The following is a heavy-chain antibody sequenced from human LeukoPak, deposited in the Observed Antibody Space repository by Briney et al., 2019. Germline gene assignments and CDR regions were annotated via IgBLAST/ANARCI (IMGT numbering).Heavy chain of an antibody. CDR2: IGSRGATI. D-gene: IGHD3-10*01. Sequence: GGSLRLPCAASGFTFSNYEMNWVRQAPGKGLDWVSYIGSRGATIYYADSVKGRFTISRDNAKNSLYLQMNSLRAEDTAVYYCARDVGYFGSGSYPDYFDYWGQGILVTVSS. J-gene: IGHJ4*02. V-gene: IGHV3-48*03. CDR1: GFTFSNYE. CDR3: ARDVGYFGSGSYPDYFDY.